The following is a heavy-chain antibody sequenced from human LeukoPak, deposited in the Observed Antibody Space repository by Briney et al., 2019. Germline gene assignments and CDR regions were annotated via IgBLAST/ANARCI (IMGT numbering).Heavy chain of an antibody. CDR2: MSSGSRYI. CDR3: ARDRPTGASRVFVVQ. J-gene: IGHJ4*02. CDR1: GFTFSTYA. Sequence: PGGSLRLSCTASGFTFSTYAMTWVRQAPGKGLEWISSMSSGSRYIYYADSVRGRFTISRDNTKNSLYLVMNNLRGEDTAICYCARDRPTGASRVFVVQWGQGTPVTVSS. D-gene: IGHD2-15*01. V-gene: IGHV3-21*06.